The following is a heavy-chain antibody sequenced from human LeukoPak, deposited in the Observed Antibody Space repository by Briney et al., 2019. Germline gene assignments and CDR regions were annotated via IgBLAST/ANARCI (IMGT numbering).Heavy chain of an antibody. CDR1: GFSFSSYS. Sequence: GGSLGLSCVASGFSFSSYSMNWVRQAPGKGLEWVSVIYSGGSTYYADSVKGRFTISRDNSKNTLYLQMNSLRAEDTAVYYCATTKRPYYYYGMDVWGQGTTVTVSS. CDR2: IYSGGST. CDR3: ATTKRPYYYYGMDV. V-gene: IGHV3-66*01. J-gene: IGHJ6*02.